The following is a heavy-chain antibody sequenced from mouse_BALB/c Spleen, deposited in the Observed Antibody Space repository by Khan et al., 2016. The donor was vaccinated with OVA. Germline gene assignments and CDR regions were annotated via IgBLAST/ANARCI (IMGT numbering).Heavy chain of an antibody. V-gene: IGHV9-3-1*01. CDR3: ARPPYFSYVMVY. J-gene: IGHJ4*01. Sequence: QIQLVQSGPELKKPGETVKISCKASGYTFTSYGMNWVQQAPGKGLKWMGWINTYTGEPTYADDFKGRFAFSLETSASTAYLQINNLKNEDTATYFGARPPYFSYVMVYWGQGTSVTVSS. CDR1: GYTFTSYG. D-gene: IGHD2-10*01. CDR2: INTYTGEP.